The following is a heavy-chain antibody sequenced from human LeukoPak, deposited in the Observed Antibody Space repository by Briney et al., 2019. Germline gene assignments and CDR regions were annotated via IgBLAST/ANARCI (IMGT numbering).Heavy chain of an antibody. Sequence: PGRSLRLSCAASGFTFSSYGMHWVRQAPGKGLEWVAVISYDGSNKYYADSVKGRFTISRDNSKNTLYLQMNSLRAEDTAVYYCAKEGLAYYGSGRWGYFDYWGQGTLVTVSS. CDR1: GFTFSSYG. CDR3: AKEGLAYYGSGRWGYFDY. D-gene: IGHD3-10*01. CDR2: ISYDGSNK. V-gene: IGHV3-30*18. J-gene: IGHJ4*02.